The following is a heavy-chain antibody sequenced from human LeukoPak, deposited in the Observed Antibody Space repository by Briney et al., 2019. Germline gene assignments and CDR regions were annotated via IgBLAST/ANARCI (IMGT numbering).Heavy chain of an antibody. CDR3: ARVMSASVWRSYGSYYYYYYMDI. CDR2: IKQDGSEK. Sequence: GGSLRLSCAASGFTFSSYWMSWVRQAPGKGLEWVANIKQDGSEKYSGDSVKGRFNISRDNAKKSLYMQMNSLRAEDTAVYYCARVMSASVWRSYGSYYYYYYMDIWGKGTTVTVSS. V-gene: IGHV3-7*01. J-gene: IGHJ6*03. CDR1: GFTFSSYW. D-gene: IGHD3-16*01.